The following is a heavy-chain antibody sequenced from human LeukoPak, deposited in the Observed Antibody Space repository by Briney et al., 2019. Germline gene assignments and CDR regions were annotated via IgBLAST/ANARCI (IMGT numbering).Heavy chain of an antibody. D-gene: IGHD1-26*01. CDR3: ARVSESYHDY. J-gene: IGHJ4*02. CDR2: IHYSGST. Sequence: SETLSLTCTVSGGSISSYYWSWIRQPPGKGLEWIGYIHYSGSTNYNPSLKSRVTISVDTSKNQFSLRLSSVTAADTAVYYCARVSESYHDYWGQGTLVTVSS. V-gene: IGHV4-59*01. CDR1: GGSISSYY.